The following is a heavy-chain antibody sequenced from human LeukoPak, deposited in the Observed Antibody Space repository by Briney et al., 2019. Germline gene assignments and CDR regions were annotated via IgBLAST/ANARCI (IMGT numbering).Heavy chain of an antibody. CDR1: GYTLTELS. Sequence: GASVKVSCKVSGYTLTELSMHWVRQAPGKGLEWMGGFDPEDGETSYAQKFQGRVTMTEDTSTDTAYMELSSLRSEDTAVYYCATVFPTDSGSTGGYYFDYWGQGTLVTVSS. D-gene: IGHD1-26*01. V-gene: IGHV1-24*01. CDR2: FDPEDGET. CDR3: ATVFPTDSGSTGGYYFDY. J-gene: IGHJ4*02.